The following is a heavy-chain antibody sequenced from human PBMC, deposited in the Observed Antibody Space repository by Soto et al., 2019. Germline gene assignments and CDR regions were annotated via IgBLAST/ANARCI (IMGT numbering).Heavy chain of an antibody. CDR2: INSDGSTT. V-gene: IGHV3-74*01. Sequence: EVQLVESGGGLVQPGGSLRLSCSASGFSFSSYWLHCVRQAPGKWLVWVSRINSDGSTTGYADSVKGRFTISRDNAQNTLYLQMSSLRAEDTAVYHCARGLKGLYGTYVWGQGTTVTVSS. J-gene: IGHJ6*02. CDR1: GFSFSSYW. CDR3: ARGLKGLYGTYV.